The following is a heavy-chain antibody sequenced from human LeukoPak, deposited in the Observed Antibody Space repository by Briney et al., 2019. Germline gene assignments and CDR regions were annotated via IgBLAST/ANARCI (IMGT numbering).Heavy chain of an antibody. J-gene: IGHJ4*02. CDR2: ISSSGTTI. V-gene: IGHV3-48*03. CDR3: AKDRDYYGSGTYYGGFDY. D-gene: IGHD3-10*01. Sequence: GGSLRLSCAASGFTFRSSEMNWVRQAPGKGLEWVSYISSSGTTIYYADSVKGRFTISRDNSKNTLCLQMNSLRAEDTAVYYCAKDRDYYGSGTYYGGFDYWGQGTLVTVSS. CDR1: GFTFRSSE.